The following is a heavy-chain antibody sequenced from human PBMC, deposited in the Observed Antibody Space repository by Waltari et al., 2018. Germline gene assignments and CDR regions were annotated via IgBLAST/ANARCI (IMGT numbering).Heavy chain of an antibody. CDR1: GGTFSSYA. CDR3: ARDDLVDTAMAGIFDY. J-gene: IGHJ4*02. CDR2: IIPILGIA. D-gene: IGHD5-18*01. Sequence: QVQLVQSGAEVKKPGSSVKVSCKASGGTFSSYAISWVRQAPGQGLEWMGRIIPILGIANYAQKFQGRVTITADKSTSTAYMELSSLRSEDTAVYYCARDDLVDTAMAGIFDYWGQGTLVTVSS. V-gene: IGHV1-69*04.